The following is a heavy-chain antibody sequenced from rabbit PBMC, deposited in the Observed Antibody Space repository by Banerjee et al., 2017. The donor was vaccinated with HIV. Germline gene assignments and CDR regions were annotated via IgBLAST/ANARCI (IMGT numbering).Heavy chain of an antibody. V-gene: IGHV1S45*01. CDR2: IYAGSSGST. CDR3: ARSDTNYGSAKVL. J-gene: IGHJ4*01. Sequence: QEQLEESGGDLVKPGASLTLTCTASGFSFSGDYDMCWVRQAPGKGLEWIGCIYAGSSGSTYYASWAKGRFTISKTSSTTVTLQMTSLTAADTATYFCARSDTNYGSAKVLWGQGTLVTVS. D-gene: IGHD6-1*01. CDR1: GFSFSGDYD.